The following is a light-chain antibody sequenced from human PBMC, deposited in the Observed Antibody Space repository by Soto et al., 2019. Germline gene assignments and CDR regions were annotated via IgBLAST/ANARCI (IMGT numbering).Light chain of an antibody. CDR2: DAS. V-gene: IGKV3-11*02. CDR3: QQRSNWPPET. J-gene: IGKJ2*01. Sequence: EIVLTQSPATLSLSPGERATLSCRASQSVSSYLAWYQQKPGQAPRLLIYDASDRATGIPARFSGSGSGRDFPLTISSLEPEDFAVYYCQQRSNWPPETFGQGTKLEIK. CDR1: QSVSSY.